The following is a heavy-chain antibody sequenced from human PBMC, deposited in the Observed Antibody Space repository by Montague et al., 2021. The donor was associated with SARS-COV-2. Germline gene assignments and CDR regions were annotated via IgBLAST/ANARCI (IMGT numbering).Heavy chain of an antibody. CDR3: ERSRENYEILAGYPYYFDY. J-gene: IGHJ4*02. Sequence: SETLSLTCTVSGGSISRYNWNWTRQPPGKGLEWIAKTYYSGSTNYNPXXXSRVSITVDTYKNQFSLKLSSVTAAHTAVYYCERSRENYEILAGYPYYFDYWGQGTLVTVSS. CDR1: GGSISRYN. D-gene: IGHD3-9*01. V-gene: IGHV4-59*01. CDR2: TYYSGST.